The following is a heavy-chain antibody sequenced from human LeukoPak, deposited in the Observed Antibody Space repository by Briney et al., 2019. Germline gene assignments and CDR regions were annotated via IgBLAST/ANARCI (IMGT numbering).Heavy chain of an antibody. V-gene: IGHV4-59*01. D-gene: IGHD5-18*01. J-gene: IGHJ5*02. Sequence: SETLSLTCTVSGGSISSYYWSWIRQPPGKGLKWIGYIYYSGSTNYNPSLKSRVTISVDTSKNQFSLKLSSVTAADTAVYYCARAGGYSYDTPDWFDPWGQGTLVTVSS. CDR2: IYYSGST. CDR1: GGSISSYY. CDR3: ARAGGYSYDTPDWFDP.